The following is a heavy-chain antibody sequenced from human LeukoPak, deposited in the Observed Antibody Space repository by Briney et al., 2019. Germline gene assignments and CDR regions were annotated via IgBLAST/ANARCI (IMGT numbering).Heavy chain of an antibody. CDR2: ITSSSSTI. Sequence: GGSLRLSCAASGFTFSSYSMNWVRQAPGRGLEWVSYITSSSSTIDYADSVKGRFSISRDNAKNSLFLQMNSLRAEDTAVYYCVRDGYCSSTSCYTGPYWGQGTLVTVSS. CDR3: VRDGYCSSTSCYTGPY. D-gene: IGHD2-2*03. J-gene: IGHJ4*02. CDR1: GFTFSSYS. V-gene: IGHV3-48*04.